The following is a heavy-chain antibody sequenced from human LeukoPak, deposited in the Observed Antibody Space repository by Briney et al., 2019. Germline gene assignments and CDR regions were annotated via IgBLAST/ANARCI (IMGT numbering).Heavy chain of an antibody. CDR2: INHSGST. D-gene: IGHD6-19*01. CDR3: AYTDSSGRLE. CDR1: GGSFSGYY. Sequence: SETLSLTCAVYGGSFSGYYWSWTRQPPGKGLEWIGEINHSGSTYYNPSLKSRVTISVDTSKNQFSLKLSSVTAADTAVYYCAYTDSSGRLERGQGTLVTVSS. J-gene: IGHJ4*02. V-gene: IGHV4-34*01.